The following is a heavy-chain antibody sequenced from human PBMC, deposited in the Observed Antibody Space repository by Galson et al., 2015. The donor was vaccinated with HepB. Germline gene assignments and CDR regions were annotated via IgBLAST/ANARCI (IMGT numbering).Heavy chain of an antibody. Sequence: SLRLSCAASGLTFSSYAMSWVRQAPGKGLEWVSTVGGSGASTYYADSLKGRLTISRDNAKNSLYLQMNSLRAEDTAVYYCAHPRSLEFGFFDCWGQGTLVAVSS. J-gene: IGHJ4*02. V-gene: IGHV3-23*01. CDR2: VGGSGAST. CDR3: AHPRSLEFGFFDC. CDR1: GLTFSSYA. D-gene: IGHD2/OR15-2a*01.